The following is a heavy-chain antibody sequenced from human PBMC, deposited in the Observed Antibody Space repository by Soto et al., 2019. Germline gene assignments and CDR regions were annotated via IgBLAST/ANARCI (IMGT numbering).Heavy chain of an antibody. CDR2: IKSKTDGGTT. CDR3: TTDLAGFPDYGNNWFDP. CDR1: GFTFSNAW. D-gene: IGHD4-17*01. V-gene: IGHV3-15*01. Sequence: GGSLRLSCAASGFTFSNAWMSWVRQAPGKGLEWVGRIKSKTDGGTTDYAAPVKGRFTISRDDSKNTLYLQMNSLKTEDTAVYYCTTDLAGFPDYGNNWFDPWGQGTLVTVSS. J-gene: IGHJ5*02.